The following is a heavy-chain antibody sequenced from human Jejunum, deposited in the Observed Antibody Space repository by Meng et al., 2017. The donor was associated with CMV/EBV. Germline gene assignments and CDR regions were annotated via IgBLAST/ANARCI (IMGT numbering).Heavy chain of an antibody. CDR1: GFTVSSSA. Sequence: GEAGGGVVQPWGSLRLSCAASGFTVSSSAMHWVRQFPGKGLEWVSFIAHDRSTKTYTDSVKGRFTISRDDSKNTVYLEMNSLRVEDTAVYYCVKDLFYSFDYWGQGTLVTVSS. CDR3: VKDLFYSFDY. CDR2: IAHDRSTK. D-gene: IGHD4-11*01. J-gene: IGHJ4*02. V-gene: IGHV3-30*02.